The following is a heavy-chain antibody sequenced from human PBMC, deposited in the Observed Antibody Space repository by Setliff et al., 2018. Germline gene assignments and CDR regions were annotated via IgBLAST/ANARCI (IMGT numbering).Heavy chain of an antibody. Sequence: ASVKVSCKASGYTFTSYGISWVRQAPGQGLEWMGWISAYNGNTNYAQKFQGRVTITADKSTSTAYMELSSLRSEDTAVYYCAREGSTNWFDPWGQGTLVTVSS. CDR2: ISAYNGNT. CDR3: AREGSTNWFDP. V-gene: IGHV1-18*01. J-gene: IGHJ5*02. CDR1: GYTFTSYG.